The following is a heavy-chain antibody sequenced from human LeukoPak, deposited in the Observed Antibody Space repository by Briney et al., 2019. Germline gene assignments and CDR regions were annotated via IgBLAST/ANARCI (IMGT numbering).Heavy chain of an antibody. J-gene: IGHJ3*02. CDR2: IIPIFGTA. Sequence: ASVKVSCXASGGTFSSYAISWVRQAPGQGLAWMGGIIPIFGTANYAQKFQGRVTITADESTSTAYMELSSLRSEDTAVYYCARDGNDFWSRNAFDIWGQGTMVTVSS. CDR1: GGTFSSYA. V-gene: IGHV1-69*13. D-gene: IGHD3-3*01. CDR3: ARDGNDFWSRNAFDI.